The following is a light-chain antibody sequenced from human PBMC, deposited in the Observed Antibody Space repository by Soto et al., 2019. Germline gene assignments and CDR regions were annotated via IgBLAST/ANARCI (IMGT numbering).Light chain of an antibody. V-gene: IGKV3D-15*01. CDR2: GAS. CDR3: QQYNNWPIT. J-gene: IGKJ5*01. Sequence: EIVLTQSPDTLSVSPGERPTLSCRASQTVGSNLAWYQQKPGQXSRXXIYGASTRASDTPARFSGSGSVTELAITISSLQSEDCAVYDCQQYNNWPITFGQGTRLEIK. CDR1: QTVGSN.